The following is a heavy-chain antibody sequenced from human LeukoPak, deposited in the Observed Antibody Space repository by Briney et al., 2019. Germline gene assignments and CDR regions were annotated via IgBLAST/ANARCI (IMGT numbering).Heavy chain of an antibody. CDR3: AKERATYHWNSIDPFDV. Sequence: PGGSLRLSCAASGFTFSSYPMSWVRQTPGKGLEWVSRISDSALTTDYTDSVKGRFTISRDNSKNTLYLQMNSLRAEDAAVYYCAKERATYHWNSIDPFDVWGRGTVITVSS. CDR1: GFTFSSYP. J-gene: IGHJ3*01. D-gene: IGHD1-7*01. V-gene: IGHV3-23*01. CDR2: ISDSALTT.